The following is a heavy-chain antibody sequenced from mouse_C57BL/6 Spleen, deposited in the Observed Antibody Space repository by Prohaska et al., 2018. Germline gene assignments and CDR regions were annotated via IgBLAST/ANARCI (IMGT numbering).Heavy chain of an antibody. CDR3: ARWKYGISRYFDV. Sequence: EVQLQQSGPELVKPGASVKMSCKASGYTFTDYNMHWVKQSHGKSLEWIGYIKPNNGGTSYNQKFKGKATLTVNKSSSTAYMELRSLTSEDSAVYYCARWKYGISRYFDVWGTGTTVTVAS. J-gene: IGHJ1*03. CDR1: GYTFTDYN. CDR2: IKPNNGGT. V-gene: IGHV1-22*01. D-gene: IGHD1-3*01.